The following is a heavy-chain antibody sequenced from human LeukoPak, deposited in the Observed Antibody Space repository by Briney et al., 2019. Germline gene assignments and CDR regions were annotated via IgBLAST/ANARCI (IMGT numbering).Heavy chain of an antibody. Sequence: GGSLRLSCAASGFTFSSYWMSWVRQAPGKGLEWVANIMQDGSEKYYMDSVKGRFTISRDNGKNSLYLQMNSLRAEDTAVYYCVRDATRGGDFDYWGQGTLVTVSS. D-gene: IGHD3-16*01. CDR3: VRDATRGGDFDY. V-gene: IGHV3-7*01. CDR1: GFTFSSYW. CDR2: IMQDGSEK. J-gene: IGHJ4*02.